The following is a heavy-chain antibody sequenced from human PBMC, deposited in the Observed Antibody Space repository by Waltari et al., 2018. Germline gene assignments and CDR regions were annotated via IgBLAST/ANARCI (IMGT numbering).Heavy chain of an antibody. CDR3: IKGGTSFDW. J-gene: IGHJ4*02. D-gene: IGHD1-26*01. CDR1: GFTFSLHD. CDR2: IRNDGGNA. V-gene: IGHV3-30*02. Sequence: QVQVVDSGGGVVQPGGSLRLSCAASGFTFSLHDMQWVRQAPGKGLEWVAFIRNDGGNAYYADSAKGRFTISRENSKNMVYLQMNSLRPEDTAMYFCIKGGTSFDWWGQGTLVTVSS.